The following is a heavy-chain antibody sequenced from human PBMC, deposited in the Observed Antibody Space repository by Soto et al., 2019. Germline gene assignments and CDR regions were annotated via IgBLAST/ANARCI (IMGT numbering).Heavy chain of an antibody. J-gene: IGHJ3*02. Sequence: QLQLQESGSGLVKPSQTLSLTCAVSGGSISSGGYSWSWIRQPPGTGLEWIGYIYHSGSTYYIPSLESRVTISVDMSKNQFSLKLSSVTAADTAMYYCARSYHYDDSSGQGGRAFDIWCQGTMVTVSS. D-gene: IGHD3-22*01. CDR3: ARSYHYDDSSGQGGRAFDI. CDR1: GGSISSGGYS. V-gene: IGHV4-30-2*01. CDR2: IYHSGST.